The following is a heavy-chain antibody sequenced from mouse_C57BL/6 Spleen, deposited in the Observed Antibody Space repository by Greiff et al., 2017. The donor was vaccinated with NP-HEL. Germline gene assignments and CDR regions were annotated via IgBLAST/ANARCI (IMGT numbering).Heavy chain of an antibody. CDR3: ARGDYVYAMDY. CDR1: GYTFTSYW. Sequence: QVQLQQPGAELVMPGASVKLSCKASGYTFTSYWMHWVKQRPGQGLEWIGEIDPSDSYTNYNQKLKGKSTLTVDKSSSTAYMQLSSLTSEDSAVYYCARGDYVYAMDYWGQGTSVTVSS. J-gene: IGHJ4*01. CDR2: IDPSDSYT. D-gene: IGHD1-1*01. V-gene: IGHV1-69*01.